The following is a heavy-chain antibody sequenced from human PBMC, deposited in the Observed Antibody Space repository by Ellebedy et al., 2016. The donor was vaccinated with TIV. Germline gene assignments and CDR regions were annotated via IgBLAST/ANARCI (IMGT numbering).Heavy chain of an antibody. V-gene: IGHV3-23*01. CDR1: GFIFSNYA. CDR3: AKAGRGNQVTTLDN. D-gene: IGHD4-17*01. CDR2: ISAGCGST. J-gene: IGHJ4*02. Sequence: GESLKISCAASGFIFSNYAMSWVRQAPGKGLEWVSAISAGCGSTHYAESVKGRLTISRDNSKNTLYLQMNSLRAEDTAVYYCAKAGRGNQVTTLDNWGQGILVIVSS.